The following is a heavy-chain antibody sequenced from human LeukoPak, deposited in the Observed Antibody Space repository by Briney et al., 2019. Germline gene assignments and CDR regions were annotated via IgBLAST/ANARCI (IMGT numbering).Heavy chain of an antibody. CDR2: ISWNSGSI. J-gene: IGHJ6*02. CDR3: AKDKGVAVAGRYYYYYYGMDV. CDR1: GFTFDDYA. D-gene: IGHD6-19*01. Sequence: PGGSLRLSCAASGFTFDDYAMHWVRQAPGKGLEWVSGISWNSGSIGCADSVKGRFTISRDNAKNSLYLQMNSLRAEDTALYYCAKDKGVAVAGRYYYYYYGMDVWGQGTTVTVSS. V-gene: IGHV3-9*01.